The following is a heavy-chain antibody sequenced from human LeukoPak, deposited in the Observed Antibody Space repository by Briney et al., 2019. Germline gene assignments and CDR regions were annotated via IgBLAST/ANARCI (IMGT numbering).Heavy chain of an antibody. CDR2: IYYSGST. Sequence: SETLSLTCTVSGGSISSSSYYWGWIRQPPGKGLQWIGRIYYSGSTYYNPSLKSRVTISVDTSKNQFSLKLSSVAAADTAVYYCARHVGSGDFFDYWGQGTLVTVSS. V-gene: IGHV4-39*01. D-gene: IGHD3-3*01. CDR1: GGSISSSSYY. J-gene: IGHJ4*02. CDR3: ARHVGSGDFFDY.